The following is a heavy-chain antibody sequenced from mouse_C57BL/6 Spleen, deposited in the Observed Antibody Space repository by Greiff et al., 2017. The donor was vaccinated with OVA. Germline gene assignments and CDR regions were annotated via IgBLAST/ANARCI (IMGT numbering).Heavy chain of an antibody. CDR1: GFNIKNTY. Sequence: EVQRVESVAELVRPGASVKLSCTASGFNIKNTYMHWVKQRPEQGLEWIGRIDPANGNTKYAPKFQGKATITADTSSNTAYLQLSSLTSEDTAIYYCARKGYYGSSDWYFDVWGTGTTVTVSS. V-gene: IGHV14-3*01. J-gene: IGHJ1*03. CDR2: IDPANGNT. CDR3: ARKGYYGSSDWYFDV. D-gene: IGHD1-1*01.